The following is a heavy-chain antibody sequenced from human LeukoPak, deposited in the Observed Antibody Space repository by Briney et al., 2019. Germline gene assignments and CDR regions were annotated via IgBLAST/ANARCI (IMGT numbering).Heavy chain of an antibody. CDR1: GFTFTSSA. Sequence: ASVEVSCKASGFTFTSSAVQWVRQARGQRLEWIGWIVVGSGNTNYAQKFQERVTITRDMSTSTAYMELSSLRSEDTAVYYCARADYDFWSGYYEFDYWGQGTLVTVSS. D-gene: IGHD3-3*01. J-gene: IGHJ4*02. CDR3: ARADYDFWSGYYEFDY. V-gene: IGHV1-58*01. CDR2: IVVGSGNT.